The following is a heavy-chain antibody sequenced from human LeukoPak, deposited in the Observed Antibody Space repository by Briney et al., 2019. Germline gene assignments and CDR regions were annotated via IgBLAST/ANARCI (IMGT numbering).Heavy chain of an antibody. CDR2: IYYSGST. D-gene: IGHD4-17*01. CDR1: GDSISSGDYY. CDR3: ARLFYGDYFLYFDY. V-gene: IGHV4-61*08. Sequence: SETLSLTCTVSGDSISSGDYYWSWIRQPPGKGLEWIGYIYYSGSTNYNPSLKSRVTISVDTSKNQFSLKLSSVTAADTAVYYCARLFYGDYFLYFDYWGQGTLVTVSS. J-gene: IGHJ4*02.